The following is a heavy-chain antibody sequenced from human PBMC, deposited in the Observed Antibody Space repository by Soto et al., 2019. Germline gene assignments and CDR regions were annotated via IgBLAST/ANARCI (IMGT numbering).Heavy chain of an antibody. CDR2: IYYSGST. D-gene: IGHD5-12*01. CDR3: ARGRDGYNPYNWFDP. Sequence: SETLSLTCTVSGGSISSYYWSWIRQPPGKGLEWIGYIYYSGSTNYIPSLKSRVTISVDTSKNQFSLKLSSVTAADTAVYYCARGRDGYNPYNWFDPWGQGTLVTVSS. J-gene: IGHJ5*02. V-gene: IGHV4-59*01. CDR1: GGSISSYY.